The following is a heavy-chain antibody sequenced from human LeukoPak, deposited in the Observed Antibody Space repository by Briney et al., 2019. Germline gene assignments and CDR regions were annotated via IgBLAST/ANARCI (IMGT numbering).Heavy chain of an antibody. Sequence: PSETLSLTCTASGGSISSYYWSWIRQPPGKGLEWIGYIYYSGSTNYNPSLKSRVTISGDTSKNQFSLKLSSVTAADTAVYYCAREGAAAEGFDYWGQGTLVTVSS. CDR3: AREGAAAEGFDY. V-gene: IGHV4-59*01. D-gene: IGHD6-13*01. J-gene: IGHJ4*02. CDR1: GGSISSYY. CDR2: IYYSGST.